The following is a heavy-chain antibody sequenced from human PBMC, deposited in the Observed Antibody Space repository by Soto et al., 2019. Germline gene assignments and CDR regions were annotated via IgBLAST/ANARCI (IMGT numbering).Heavy chain of an antibody. V-gene: IGHV4-31*03. CDR2: IYYSGST. D-gene: IGHD6-13*01. CDR1: GCSISSGGYY. CDR3: TSHLAAAGTDFDY. Sequence: SETLSLTCTFSGCSISSGGYYWSWIRQHPGKGLEWIGYIYYSGSTYYNPSLKSRVTISVDTSKNQFSLKLSSVTAADTAVYYCTSHLAAAGTDFDYWGQGTLVTVSS. J-gene: IGHJ4*02.